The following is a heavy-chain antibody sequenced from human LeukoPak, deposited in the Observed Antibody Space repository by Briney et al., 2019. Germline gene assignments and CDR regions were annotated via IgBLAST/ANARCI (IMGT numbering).Heavy chain of an antibody. CDR1: EFIFSTYG. V-gene: IGHV3-30*02. D-gene: IGHD1-26*01. J-gene: IGHJ4*02. CDR3: GKHDSASDY. Sequence: GGSLRLSCVASEFIFSTYGMHWVRQAPGKGLEWVAFTRSDGSGEYYTDSVKGRFTISRDNSKNTLYLQMNSLRVEDTAVYYCGKHDSASDYWGQGTLVTVSS. CDR2: TRSDGSGE.